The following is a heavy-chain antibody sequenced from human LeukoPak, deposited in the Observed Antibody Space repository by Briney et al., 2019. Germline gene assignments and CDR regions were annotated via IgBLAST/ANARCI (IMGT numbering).Heavy chain of an antibody. Sequence: AGGSLRLSCAASGFTFTSHWMHWVRQAPGKGLVWVSRVNNDGTDTTYADSVQGRVTLSRDNSKNTLYLQMIRLRVEDTAVYYCAAWRGSSWFDYWGQGTLVTVSS. V-gene: IGHV3-74*03. D-gene: IGHD6-13*01. J-gene: IGHJ4*02. CDR1: GFTFTSHW. CDR2: VNNDGTDT. CDR3: AAWRGSSWFDY.